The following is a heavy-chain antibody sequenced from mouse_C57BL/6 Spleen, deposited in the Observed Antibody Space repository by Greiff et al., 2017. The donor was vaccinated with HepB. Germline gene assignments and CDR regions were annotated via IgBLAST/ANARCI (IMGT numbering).Heavy chain of an antibody. CDR1: GFTFTDYY. J-gene: IGHJ3*01. V-gene: IGHV7-3*01. CDR3: ARYRTGTFAY. D-gene: IGHD4-1*01. Sequence: EVQLVESGGGLVQPGGSLSLSCAASGFTFTDYYMSWVRQPPGKALEWLGFIRNKANGYTTEYSASVKGRFTISRDNSQSILYLQMNALRAEDSATYYGARYRTGTFAYWGQGTLVTVSA. CDR2: IRNKANGYTT.